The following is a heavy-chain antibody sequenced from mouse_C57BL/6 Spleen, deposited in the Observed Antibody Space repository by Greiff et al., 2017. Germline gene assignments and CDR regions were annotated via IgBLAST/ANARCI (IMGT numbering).Heavy chain of an antibody. CDR3: ARDGYDGGDY. CDR2: IDPENGDT. V-gene: IGHV14-4*01. Sequence: VQLQQSGAELVRPGASVKLSCTASGFNIKDDYMHWVKQRPEQGLEWIGWIDPENGDTEYAPKFQGKATITADTSSNTAYLQRSSLTSEDTAIYYCARDGYDGGDYWGQGTTLTVSS. CDR1: GFNIKDDY. D-gene: IGHD2-2*01. J-gene: IGHJ2*01.